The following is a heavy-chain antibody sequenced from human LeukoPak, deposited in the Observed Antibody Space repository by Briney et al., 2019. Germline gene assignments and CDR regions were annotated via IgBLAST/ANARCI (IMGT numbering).Heavy chain of an antibody. Sequence: PGRSLRLSCRTAGFTFGDYAMSWVRQAPGKGLEWVGFIRSKTYGGTTEYDASVRDRFRISRDDSKSIAYLQMNSLKTEDTGVYYCTKVEWELPRNWGQGTLATVST. J-gene: IGHJ4*02. V-gene: IGHV3-49*04. CDR1: GFTFGDYA. CDR3: TKVEWELPRN. CDR2: IRSKTYGGTT. D-gene: IGHD1-26*01.